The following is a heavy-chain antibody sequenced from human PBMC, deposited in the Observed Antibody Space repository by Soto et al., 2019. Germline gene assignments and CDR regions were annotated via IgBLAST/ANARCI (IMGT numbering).Heavy chain of an antibody. V-gene: IGHV3-74*01. CDR3: ASSLSMVRGVTNY. CDR2: INSDGSST. D-gene: IGHD3-10*01. Sequence: GGSLRLSCAASGFTFSSYWMHWVRQAPGKGLVWVSRINSDGSSTGYADSVKGRFTISRDSAKNTLYLQMNSLRAEDTAVYYCASSLSMVRGVTNYWGQGTLVTVSS. CDR1: GFTFSSYW. J-gene: IGHJ4*02.